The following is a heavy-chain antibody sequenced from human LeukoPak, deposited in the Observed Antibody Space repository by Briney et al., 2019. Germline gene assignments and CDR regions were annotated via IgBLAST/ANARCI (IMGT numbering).Heavy chain of an antibody. V-gene: IGHV4-34*01. Sequence: TSETLSLTCAVYGGSFSGYYWSWIRQPPGKGLEWIGEINHSGSTNYNPSLKSRVTISVDTSKNQFSLKLSSVTAADTAVYYCARLSGFSLRGFDPWGQGTLVTVSS. CDR3: ARLSGFSLRGFDP. CDR1: GGSFSGYY. D-gene: IGHD3-10*01. J-gene: IGHJ5*02. CDR2: INHSGST.